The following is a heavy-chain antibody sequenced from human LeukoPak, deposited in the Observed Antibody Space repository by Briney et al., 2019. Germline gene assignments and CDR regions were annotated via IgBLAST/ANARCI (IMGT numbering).Heavy chain of an antibody. Sequence: GGSLRLSCAASGFTFDDYGMSWVRQAPGKGLEWVSGINWNGGSTGYADSVRGRFAISRDNAKNSLYLQMNSLRAEDTALYYCAREGYYGSGGGYYYYYMDVWGKGTTVTVSS. CDR1: GFTFDDYG. D-gene: IGHD3-10*01. J-gene: IGHJ6*03. CDR3: AREGYYGSGGGYYYYYMDV. V-gene: IGHV3-20*04. CDR2: INWNGGST.